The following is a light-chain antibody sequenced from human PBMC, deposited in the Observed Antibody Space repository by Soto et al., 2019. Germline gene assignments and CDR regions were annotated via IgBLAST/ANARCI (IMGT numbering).Light chain of an antibody. J-gene: IGKJ1*01. CDR3: QHYNTWPPAT. CDR1: QSVSSN. V-gene: IGKV3-15*01. Sequence: EVVLTQSPSTRAVSPGERATISCRASQSVSSNLAWYQPTPGQAPRLILYEASTRATGIPARFSGSGSGTQFTLTIGSLQSEAFAVYDCQHYNTWPPATFGQGTKVDIK. CDR2: EAS.